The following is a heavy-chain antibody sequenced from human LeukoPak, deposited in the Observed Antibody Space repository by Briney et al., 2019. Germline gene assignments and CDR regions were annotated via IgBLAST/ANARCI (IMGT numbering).Heavy chain of an antibody. Sequence: PGGSLRLSCAASGFTFSHAWMSWVRQAPGKGLEWVGRIKSKTDGETTDYAAPVKGRFTISRDDSKNTLYLQMNSLKTEDTAVYYCARDRMVRYAFDIWGQGTLVTVSS. V-gene: IGHV3-15*01. D-gene: IGHD3-10*01. J-gene: IGHJ3*02. CDR3: ARDRMVRYAFDI. CDR2: IKSKTDGETT. CDR1: GFTFSHAW.